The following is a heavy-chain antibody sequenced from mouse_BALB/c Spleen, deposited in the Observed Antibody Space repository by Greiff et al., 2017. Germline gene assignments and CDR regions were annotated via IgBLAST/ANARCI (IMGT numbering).Heavy chain of an antibody. J-gene: IGHJ3*01. V-gene: IGHV1S56*01. Sequence: VQLQQSGPELVKPGASVRISCKASGYTFTSYYIHWVKQRPGQGLEWIGWIYPGNVNTKYNEKFKGKATLTADKSSSTAYMQLSSLTSEASAVYFCARGSSGYGWFAYWGQGTLVTVSA. D-gene: IGHD3-1*01. CDR2: IYPGNVNT. CDR3: ARGSSGYGWFAY. CDR1: GYTFTSYY.